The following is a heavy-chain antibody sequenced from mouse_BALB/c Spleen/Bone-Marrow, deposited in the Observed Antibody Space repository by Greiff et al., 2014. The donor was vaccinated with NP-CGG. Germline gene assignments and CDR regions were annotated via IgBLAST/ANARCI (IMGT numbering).Heavy chain of an antibody. CDR1: GYTFTNYW. J-gene: IGHJ4*01. D-gene: IGHD1-1*01. CDR3: ARGYGSSSYDTDY. CDR2: IYPGGGYT. Sequence: VQVVESGAELVRPGTSVKMSCRAAGYTFTNYWIGWVKQRPGHGLEWIGDIYPGGGYTNYNEKFKGKATLTADTSSSTAYMQLSSLTSEDSAIYYCARGYGSSSYDTDYWGQGTSVTASS. V-gene: IGHV1-63*02.